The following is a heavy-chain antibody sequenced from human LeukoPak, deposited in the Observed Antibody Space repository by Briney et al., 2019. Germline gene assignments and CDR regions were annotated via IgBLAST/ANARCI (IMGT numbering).Heavy chain of an antibody. CDR2: ISYDGSNK. D-gene: IGHD6-19*01. CDR1: GFTFSSYA. CDR3: ARVSSGWTLFDY. V-gene: IGHV3-30*04. Sequence: GGSLRLSCAASGFTFSSYAMHWVRQAPGKGLEWVAVISYDGSNKYYADSVKGRFTISRDNSKNTLYLQMNSLRSDDTAVYYCARVSSGWTLFDYWGQGTLVTVSS. J-gene: IGHJ4*02.